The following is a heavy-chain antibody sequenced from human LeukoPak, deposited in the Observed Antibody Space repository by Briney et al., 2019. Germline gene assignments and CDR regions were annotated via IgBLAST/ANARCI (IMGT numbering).Heavy chain of an antibody. V-gene: IGHV4-61*02. CDR3: ARYDYDMDFDP. J-gene: IGHJ2*01. Sequence: SSETLSLTCTVSGGSISSGSYYWSWIRQPAGKGLEWIGRIYSSGSTNYSPSLKSRVTISVDTSKNQFSLNLSSVTAADTAVYYCARYDYDMDFDPWGRGTLVTVSS. CDR1: GGSISSGSYY. D-gene: IGHD4-17*01. CDR2: IYSSGST.